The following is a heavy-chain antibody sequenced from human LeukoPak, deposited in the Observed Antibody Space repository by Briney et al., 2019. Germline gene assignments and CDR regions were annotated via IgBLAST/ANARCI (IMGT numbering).Heavy chain of an antibody. Sequence: GGSLRLSCAASGFTFSSYAMSWVRQAPGKGLEWVSAISGSGGSTYYADSVKGRFTISRDNSKNTLYLQMNSLRAEDTAVYYCAKEMLVQLERGFNWFEPWGQGTLVTVSS. V-gene: IGHV3-23*01. CDR1: GFTFSSYA. CDR2: ISGSGGST. J-gene: IGHJ5*02. D-gene: IGHD1-1*01. CDR3: AKEMLVQLERGFNWFEP.